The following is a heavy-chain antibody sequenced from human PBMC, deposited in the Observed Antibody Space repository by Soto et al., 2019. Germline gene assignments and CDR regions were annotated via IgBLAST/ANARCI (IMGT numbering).Heavy chain of an antibody. CDR2: IYYNGNT. J-gene: IGHJ5*02. D-gene: IGHD3-16*01. CDR1: GGSVSSGNYL. CDR3: ERGKGEP. Sequence: SETLSLTCSVSGGSVSSGNYLWSWIRQPPGKGLEWIAYIYYNGNTKYNPSLKSRVTISIDSSKNQFSLKLTSVTAADTAVYYCERGKGEPWGQGTLVTVSS. V-gene: IGHV4-61*01.